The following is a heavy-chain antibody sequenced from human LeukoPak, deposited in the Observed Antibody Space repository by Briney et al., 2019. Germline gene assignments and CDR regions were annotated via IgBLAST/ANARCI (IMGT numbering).Heavy chain of an antibody. J-gene: IGHJ6*02. Sequence: PSETLSLTCTVSGGSISSYYWSWVRQPAGKGLEWIGRIYTSGSTNYNPSLKSRVTMSVDTSKNQFSLKLSSVTAADTAVYYCARDRRYYYGSGIYYYYYGMDVGGQGTTVTVSS. V-gene: IGHV4-4*07. CDR1: GGSISSYY. CDR3: ARDRRYYYGSGIYYYYYGMDV. CDR2: IYTSGST. D-gene: IGHD3-10*01.